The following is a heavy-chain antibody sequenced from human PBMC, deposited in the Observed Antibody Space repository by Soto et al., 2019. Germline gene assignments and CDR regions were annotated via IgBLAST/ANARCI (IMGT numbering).Heavy chain of an antibody. J-gene: IGHJ4*02. V-gene: IGHV4-4*09. Sequence: PSETLSLTCTVSGGSISSYYWSWVRQPPGKGLEWIAYIDNSGNTNYNPSLKSRVTISLDASKNQFSLKLSSVTAADTAVYYCAFRTYSGSSYYFDXWGQGTQVTVSS. CDR2: IDNSGNT. D-gene: IGHD5-12*01. CDR1: GGSISSYY. CDR3: AFRTYSGSSYYFDX.